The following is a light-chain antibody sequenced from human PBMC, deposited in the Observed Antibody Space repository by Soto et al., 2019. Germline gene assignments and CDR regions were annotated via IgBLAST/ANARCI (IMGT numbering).Light chain of an antibody. CDR1: NXDVGGYNY. CDR2: DVT. J-gene: IGLJ1*01. Sequence: QSALTQPRSVSGSPGQSVTIFCTGTNXDVGGYNYVSWYQQYAGKAPKLTIYDVTKRPSGAPDRFSGSKSGNTASLTISGLQAEDEADYYCCSYAGSYTYVFGTGTKVTVL. CDR3: CSYAGSYTYV. V-gene: IGLV2-11*01.